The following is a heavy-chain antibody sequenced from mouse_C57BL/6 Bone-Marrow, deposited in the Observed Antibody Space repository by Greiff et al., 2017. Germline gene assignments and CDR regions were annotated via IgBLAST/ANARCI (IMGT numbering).Heavy chain of an antibody. J-gene: IGHJ4*01. CDR2: IYPGDGDT. CDR3: ARGTTVGAHYYAMDY. D-gene: IGHD1-1*01. CDR1: GYAFSSYW. V-gene: IGHV1-80*01. Sequence: VQLQQSGAELVKPGASVKISCKASGYAFSSYWMNWVKQRPGKGLEWIGQIYPGDGDTNYNGKFKGKATLTADKSSSTAYMQLSSLTSEDSAVYFCARGTTVGAHYYAMDYWGQGTSVTVSS.